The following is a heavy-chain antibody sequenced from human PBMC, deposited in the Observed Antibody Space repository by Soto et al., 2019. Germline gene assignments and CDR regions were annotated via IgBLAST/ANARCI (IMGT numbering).Heavy chain of an antibody. Sequence: EVQLVESGGGLVQPGGSLRLSCAASGFTFSSYWMHWVRQAPGKGLVWVSQINSDGSSTTYADSVKGRFTISRDNAKNTLYLQMNSLRAEDTAVYYCAKEKGYYYDSRGYPRSGRYSDLWGRGTLVTVSS. D-gene: IGHD3-22*01. J-gene: IGHJ2*01. CDR3: AKEKGYYYDSRGYPRSGRYSDL. CDR1: GFTFSSYW. V-gene: IGHV3-74*01. CDR2: INSDGSST.